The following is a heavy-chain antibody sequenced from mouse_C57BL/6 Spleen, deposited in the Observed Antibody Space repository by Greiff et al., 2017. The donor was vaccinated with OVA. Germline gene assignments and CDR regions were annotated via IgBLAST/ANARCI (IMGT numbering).Heavy chain of an antibody. J-gene: IGHJ4*01. D-gene: IGHD2-1*01. V-gene: IGHV1-69*01. CDR3: ARRGYYPYAMDY. CDR1: GYTFTSYR. CDR2: IDPSDSYT. Sequence: QVQLQQPGAELVMPGASVKLSCKASGYTFTSYRMHWVKQRPGQGLEWIGEIDPSDSYTKYNQKFKSKSTLTVDKSSSTAYMQLSILTSEDSAVYYCARRGYYPYAMDYWGQGTSVTVSS.